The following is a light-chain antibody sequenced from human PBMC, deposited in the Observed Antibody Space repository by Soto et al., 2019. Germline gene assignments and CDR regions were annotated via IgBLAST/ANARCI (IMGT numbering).Light chain of an antibody. Sequence: DIQMTQSPSSLSASVGNRVTITCRASQSISTYLNWCQKKPGKAPNLLIYDASRLQSGVPSRFSGSGGGTDFTLSISSVQPEDFATYFCQQSYMDPITFGQGTRLEI. CDR3: QQSYMDPIT. CDR1: QSISTY. V-gene: IGKV1-39*01. J-gene: IGKJ5*01. CDR2: DAS.